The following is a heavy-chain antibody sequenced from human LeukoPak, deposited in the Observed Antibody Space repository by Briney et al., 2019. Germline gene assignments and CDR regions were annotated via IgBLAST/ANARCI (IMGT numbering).Heavy chain of an antibody. CDR2: INSDGSNT. CDR3: ARAVSGWQAIDY. CDR1: GFTFSSYE. V-gene: IGHV3-74*01. J-gene: IGHJ4*02. Sequence: GGSLRLSCAASGFTFSSYEMNWVRQAPGKGLVWVSDINSDGSNTRYADSVRGRFTISRDNAKEMVHLQMNSLRAEDTAVYYCARAVSGWQAIDYWGQGTLVTVSS. D-gene: IGHD6-19*01.